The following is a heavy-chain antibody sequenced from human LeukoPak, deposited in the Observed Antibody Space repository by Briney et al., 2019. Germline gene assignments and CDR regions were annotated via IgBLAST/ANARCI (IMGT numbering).Heavy chain of an antibody. D-gene: IGHD2-2*01. J-gene: IGHJ5*02. Sequence: AGGSLRLSCAASGFTFSSYWMHWVRQAPGKGLVWVSRINSDGSSTSYADSVKGRFTISRDNAKNTLYLQMNSLRAEDTAVYYCARGVGYCSSTSCYWWLDPWGQGTLVTVSS. V-gene: IGHV3-74*01. CDR2: INSDGSST. CDR1: GFTFSSYW. CDR3: ARGVGYCSSTSCYWWLDP.